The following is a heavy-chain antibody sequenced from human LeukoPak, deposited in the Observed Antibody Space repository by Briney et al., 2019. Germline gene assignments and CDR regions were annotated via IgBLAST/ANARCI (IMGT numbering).Heavy chain of an antibody. V-gene: IGHV3-23*01. Sequence: PGGSLRLSCAASGFTFSSYAMSWVRQAPGKGLEWVSTISASGGSTYYADSVKGRFTISRDNSKNTLYLQMNSLRAEDTAVYYCAKDLARDYGSGSYLDAFDIWGQGTMVTVSS. CDR1: GFTFSSYA. CDR2: ISASGGST. D-gene: IGHD3-10*01. CDR3: AKDLARDYGSGSYLDAFDI. J-gene: IGHJ3*02.